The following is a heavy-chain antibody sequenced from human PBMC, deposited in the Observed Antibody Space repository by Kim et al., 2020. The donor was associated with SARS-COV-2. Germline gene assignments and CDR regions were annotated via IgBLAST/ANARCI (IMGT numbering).Heavy chain of an antibody. J-gene: IGHJ4*02. V-gene: IGHV3-48*03. CDR1: GFTFSSYE. D-gene: IGHD6-19*01. CDR3: ASHDLGVAGIV. Sequence: GGSLRLSCAASGFTFSSYEMNWVRQAPGKGLEWVSYISSSGSTIYYADSVKGRFTISRDNAKNSLYLQMNSLRAEDTAVYYCASHDLGVAGIVWGQGTLVTVSS. CDR2: ISSSGSTI.